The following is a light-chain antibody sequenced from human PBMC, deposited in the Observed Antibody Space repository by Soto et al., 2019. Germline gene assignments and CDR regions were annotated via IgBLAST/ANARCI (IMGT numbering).Light chain of an antibody. V-gene: IGKV3-15*01. CDR2: SAS. J-gene: IGKJ2*01. CDR1: QSISTE. Sequence: EIVMTQSPATLSVSPGERATLSCRASQSISTELAWYQQKPGQPPRLLIYSASTRATGVPARFTGSGSSSEFTLTISGLQSEDFAVYYCQQGHNWPLTFGQGTRLEI. CDR3: QQGHNWPLT.